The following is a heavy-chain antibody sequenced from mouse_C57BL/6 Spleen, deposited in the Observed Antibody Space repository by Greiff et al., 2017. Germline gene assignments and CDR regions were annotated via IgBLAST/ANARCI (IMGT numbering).Heavy chain of an antibody. CDR3: ARGYY. CDR1: GFTFSSYA. CDR2: ISDGGSYT. J-gene: IGHJ3*01. Sequence: LMESGGGLVKPGGSLKLSCAASGFTFSSYAMSWVRQTPEKRLEWVATISDGGSYTYYPDNVKGRFTISRDNAKNNLYLQMSHLKSEDTAMYYCARGYYWGQGTLVTVSA. D-gene: IGHD2-14*01. V-gene: IGHV5-4*01.